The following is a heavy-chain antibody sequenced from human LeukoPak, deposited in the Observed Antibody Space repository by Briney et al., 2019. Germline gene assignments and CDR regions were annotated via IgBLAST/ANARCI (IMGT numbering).Heavy chain of an antibody. CDR3: ARGLVFIAAPGGDY. V-gene: IGHV1-18*01. D-gene: IGHD6-13*01. CDR2: ISAYNGNT. J-gene: IGHJ4*02. CDR1: GYTFTNYA. Sequence: ASVKVSCKASGYTFTNYAISWVRQAPGQGLEWMGWISAYNGNTNYAQNLQGRVTMTTDTSTSTAYMELRSLRSDDTAVYYCARGLVFIAAPGGDYWGQGTLVTVSS.